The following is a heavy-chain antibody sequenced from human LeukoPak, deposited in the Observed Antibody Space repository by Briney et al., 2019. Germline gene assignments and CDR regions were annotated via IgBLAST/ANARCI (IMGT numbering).Heavy chain of an antibody. V-gene: IGHV4-34*01. D-gene: IGHD2/OR15-2a*01. J-gene: IGHJ5*02. Sequence: SETLSLTCAVYGGSFSGYYWSWIRQPPGKGLEWIGEINHSGSTNYNPSLKSRVTISVDTSKNQFSLKLSSVTAADTAVYYCARGHSLYSGRSMRRGDWFDPWGQGTLVAVSS. CDR3: ARGHSLYSGRSMRRGDWFDP. CDR1: GGSFSGYY. CDR2: INHSGST.